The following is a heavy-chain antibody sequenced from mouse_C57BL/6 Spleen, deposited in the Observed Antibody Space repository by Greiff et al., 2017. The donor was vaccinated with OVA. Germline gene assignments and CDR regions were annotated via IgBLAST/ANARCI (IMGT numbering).Heavy chain of an antibody. V-gene: IGHV5-9*01. CDR1: GFTFSSYT. Sequence: EVHLVESGGGLVKPGGSLKLSCAASGFTFSSYTMSWVRQTPEKRLEWVATISGGGGNTYYPDSVKGRFTISRDNAKNTLYLQMSSLRSEDTALYYCARLGAVVAPDYWGQGTTLTVSS. D-gene: IGHD1-1*01. CDR3: ARLGAVVAPDY. CDR2: ISGGGGNT. J-gene: IGHJ2*01.